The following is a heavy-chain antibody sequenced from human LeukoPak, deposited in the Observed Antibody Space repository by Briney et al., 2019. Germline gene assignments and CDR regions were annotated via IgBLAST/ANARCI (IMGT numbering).Heavy chain of an antibody. CDR1: GFTFSSYW. Sequence: GRSLRLSCAASGFTFSSYWMHWVRQAPGKGLVWVSRINSDGSSTTYADSVKGRFTISRDNAKNTLYLQMNSLRAEDTAVYYCARTLRYFGENWFDPWGQGTLVTVSS. J-gene: IGHJ5*02. D-gene: IGHD3-9*01. CDR2: INSDGSST. V-gene: IGHV3-74*03. CDR3: ARTLRYFGENWFDP.